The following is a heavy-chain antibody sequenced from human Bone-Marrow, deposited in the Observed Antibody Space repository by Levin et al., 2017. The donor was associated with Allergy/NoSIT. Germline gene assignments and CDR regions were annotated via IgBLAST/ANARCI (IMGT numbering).Heavy chain of an antibody. CDR3: ARGGKRWEASAMDV. J-gene: IGHJ6*02. D-gene: IGHD1-26*01. V-gene: IGHV3-48*04. CDR1: GFDFSNYN. CDR2: ISSTSGTL. Sequence: GGSLRLSCSASGFDFSNYNMNWVCQAPGKGLEWVSFISSTSGTLYYGDSLKGRFTVSRDNAENSLYLQMNSLRADDTAVYYCARGGKRWEASAMDVWGHGTTVTVSS.